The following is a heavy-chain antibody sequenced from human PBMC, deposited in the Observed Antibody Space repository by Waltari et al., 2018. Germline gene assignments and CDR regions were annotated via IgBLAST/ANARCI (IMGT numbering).Heavy chain of an antibody. CDR3: AKDAFGNTYLDF. CDR1: GFTFRLFG. D-gene: IGHD2-2*02. CDR2: IWFDGSDK. Sequence: QVNLVESGGDVVQPGGSLRLSSATSGFTFRLFGMHWVRQAPGKGLEWVALIWFDGSDKFYADSVRGRFTISRDNSARTLYLDMDSLRLDDTAMYYCAKDAFGNTYLDFWGQGTLVTVSS. J-gene: IGHJ4*02. V-gene: IGHV3-30*02.